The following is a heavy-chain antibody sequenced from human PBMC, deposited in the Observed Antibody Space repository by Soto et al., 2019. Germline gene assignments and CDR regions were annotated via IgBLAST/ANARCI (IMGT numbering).Heavy chain of an antibody. J-gene: IGHJ4*02. D-gene: IGHD5-18*01. CDR1: GGSISSGGYY. Sequence: QVQLQESGPGLVKPSQTLSLTCTVSGGSISSGGYYWSWIRQHPGKGLEWIGYIYYSGSTYYNPSLKSRVTISVDTSKNQFSLKLSSVTAADTAVYYCARVDRRIQLWSHYFDYWGQGTLVTVSS. V-gene: IGHV4-31*03. CDR2: IYYSGST. CDR3: ARVDRRIQLWSHYFDY.